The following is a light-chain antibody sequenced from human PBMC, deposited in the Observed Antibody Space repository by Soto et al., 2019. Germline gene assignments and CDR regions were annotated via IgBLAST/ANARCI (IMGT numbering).Light chain of an antibody. V-gene: IGKV3-15*01. CDR3: HQYNNWPPT. J-gene: IGKJ5*01. Sequence: ETVMTQSPATLSVSPGERATLSCRASQSVFSNLAWYQQKPGQAPRLLIYGASTRATGIPARFSGSGSGTEFTLTISSLQSEDFSVYFCHQYNNWPPTFGLGTRLE. CDR1: QSVFSN. CDR2: GAS.